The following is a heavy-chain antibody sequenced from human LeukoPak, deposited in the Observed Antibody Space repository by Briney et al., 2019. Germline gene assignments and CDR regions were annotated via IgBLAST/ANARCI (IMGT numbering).Heavy chain of an antibody. CDR3: ARFVTTGTDYMDV. Sequence: PSETLSLTCTVSGGSFSGHYCSWIRQPPGKGLEWIGEITHSGSTNYNTSLKSRVTISVDTSETQFSLKLSSVTAADTAVYYCARFVTTGTDYMDVWGKGTTVTVSS. D-gene: IGHD1-1*01. CDR1: GGSFSGHY. J-gene: IGHJ6*03. CDR2: ITHSGST. V-gene: IGHV4-34*01.